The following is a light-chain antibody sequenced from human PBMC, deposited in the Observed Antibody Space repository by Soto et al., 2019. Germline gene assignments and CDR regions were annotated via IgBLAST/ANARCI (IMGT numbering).Light chain of an antibody. CDR2: DAS. V-gene: IGKV3D-15*01. CDR1: QSVNSR. Sequence: EIVFTHSPGTLSFSPVERATLSCRASQSVNSRLAWYQHKPGQAPRLLIYDASNRATGIPARFSGSGSGTDFTLTISSLQSEDFAVYYCHQYDNWPKTFGQGTRLEIK. J-gene: IGKJ5*01. CDR3: HQYDNWPKT.